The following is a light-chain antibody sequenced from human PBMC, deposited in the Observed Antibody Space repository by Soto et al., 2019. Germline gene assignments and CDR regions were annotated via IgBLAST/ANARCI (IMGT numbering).Light chain of an antibody. CDR3: QQYNKWPAEIT. Sequence: EIVMTQSPATLSVSPGERATLSCRASQSVSSNLAWYQQKPGQAPRLLIYGASTRATGIPARFSGSGSGTEFTLTISSLQSEDFAVYYCQQYNKWPAEITFGQGTRLEIK. J-gene: IGKJ5*01. CDR1: QSVSSN. CDR2: GAS. V-gene: IGKV3-15*01.